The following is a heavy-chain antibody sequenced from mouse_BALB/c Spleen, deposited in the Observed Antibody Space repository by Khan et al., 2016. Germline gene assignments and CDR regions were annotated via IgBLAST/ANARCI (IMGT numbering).Heavy chain of an antibody. J-gene: IGHJ2*01. V-gene: IGHV3-6*02. CDR2: ISYDGSN. Sequence: EVQLVESGPGLVKPSQSLSLTCSVTGYSITSGYYWNWIRQFPGNKLEWMGYISYDGSNNYNPSLKNRISITRDTSKNQFFLKLNSVTTEDTATXYCARAWYFDYWGQGTTLTVSS. CDR3: ARAWYFDY. CDR1: GYSITSGYY.